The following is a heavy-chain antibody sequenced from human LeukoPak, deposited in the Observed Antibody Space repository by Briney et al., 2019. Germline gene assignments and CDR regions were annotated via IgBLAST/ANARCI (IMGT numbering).Heavy chain of an antibody. CDR3: ARDGPETTGTTYQIYYYMDV. CDR2: IRWNSATI. J-gene: IGHJ6*03. V-gene: IGHV3-9*01. CDR1: GFTFNDYA. Sequence: GGSLRLSCAASGFTFNDYAMYWVRQAPGKGLEWVSGIRWNSATIGYADSVQGRFTISRDNSKNTLYLQMNSLRAEDTAVYYCARDGPETTGTTYQIYYYMDVWGKGTTVTVS. D-gene: IGHD1-1*01.